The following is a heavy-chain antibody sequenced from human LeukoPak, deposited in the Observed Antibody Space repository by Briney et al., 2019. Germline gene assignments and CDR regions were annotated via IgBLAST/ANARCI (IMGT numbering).Heavy chain of an antibody. D-gene: IGHD3-3*01. V-gene: IGHV1-24*01. CDR2: FDPEDGET. CDR3: ATKALADFWSGYSLGY. J-gene: IGHJ4*02. Sequence: ASVKVSCKVSGYTLTELSMHWVRQAPGKGLEWMGGFDPEDGETIYAQKFQGRVTKTEDTSTDTAYMELSSLRSEDTAVYYCATKALADFWSGYSLGYWGQGTLVTVSS. CDR1: GYTLTELS.